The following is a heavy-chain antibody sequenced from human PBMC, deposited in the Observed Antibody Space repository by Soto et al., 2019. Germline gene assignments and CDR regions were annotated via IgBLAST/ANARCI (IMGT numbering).Heavy chain of an antibody. CDR1: GGSISSYY. CDR3: ARARGMVPNRYYYYGMDV. Sequence: SETLSLTCTVSGGSISSYYWSWIRQPPGKGLEWIGYIYYSGSTNYNPSLKSRVTISVDTSKNQFSLKLSSVTAADTAVYYCARARGMVPNRYYYYGMDVWGQGTTVTVS. D-gene: IGHD1-26*01. J-gene: IGHJ6*02. CDR2: IYYSGST. V-gene: IGHV4-59*01.